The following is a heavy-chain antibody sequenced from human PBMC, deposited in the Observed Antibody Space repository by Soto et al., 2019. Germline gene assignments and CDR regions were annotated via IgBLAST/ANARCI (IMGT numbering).Heavy chain of an antibody. CDR1: GFSLNTDEVS. V-gene: IGHV2-5*02. Sequence: QITLRESGPTLVRPTQPLTLTCTFSGFSLNTDEVSVSWIRQPPGKAPEWLALIYWDDDKRYKPSLKNRVTITKDPSKNQVVLTMGNMSPVDTAMYYCAQGRAEWAYFDFWGQGTPVTVSS. J-gene: IGHJ4*02. CDR2: IYWDDDK. D-gene: IGHD1-26*01. CDR3: AQGRAEWAYFDF.